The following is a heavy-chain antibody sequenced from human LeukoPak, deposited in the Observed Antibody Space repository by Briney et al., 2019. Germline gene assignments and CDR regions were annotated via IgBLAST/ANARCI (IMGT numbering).Heavy chain of an antibody. Sequence: GGSLRLSCAASGFTFNHYAMSWVRQASGKGLEWFSGINHHGHTFYADSVKGRFTISRDNSKNTVFLQMNSLRADDTAEYFCARDHGSQDSGAWYVFDYWGRGTLVTVSS. CDR2: INHHGHT. CDR1: GFTFNHYA. J-gene: IGHJ4*02. CDR3: ARDHGSQDSGAWYVFDY. V-gene: IGHV3-23*01. D-gene: IGHD6-19*01.